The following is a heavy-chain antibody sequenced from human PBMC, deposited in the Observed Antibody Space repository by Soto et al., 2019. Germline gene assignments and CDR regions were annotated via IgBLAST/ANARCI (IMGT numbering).Heavy chain of an antibody. CDR1: GGSVSSGSYY. Sequence: SETLSLTCTVSGGSVSSGSYYWSWIRQPPGKGLEWIGYIYYSGSTNYNPSLKSRVTISVDTSKNQFSLKLSSVTAADTAVYYCERELLRETHNCFDPWGQGTLVTVSS. CDR2: IYYSGST. CDR3: ERELLRETHNCFDP. D-gene: IGHD2-21*02. V-gene: IGHV4-61*01. J-gene: IGHJ5*02.